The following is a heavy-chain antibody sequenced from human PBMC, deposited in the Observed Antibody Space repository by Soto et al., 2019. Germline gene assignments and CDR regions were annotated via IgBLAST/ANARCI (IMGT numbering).Heavy chain of an antibody. J-gene: IGHJ3*02. CDR1: GYTFTSYG. V-gene: IGHV1-18*01. Sequence: AASVKVSCKASGYTFTSYGISWVRQAPGQGLEWMGWISAYNGNTNYAQKLQGRVTMTTDSSTSTAYMELRSLRSDDTAVYYCARVGRIPANDAFDIWGQGTMVTVSS. CDR2: ISAYNGNT. D-gene: IGHD6-25*01. CDR3: ARVGRIPANDAFDI.